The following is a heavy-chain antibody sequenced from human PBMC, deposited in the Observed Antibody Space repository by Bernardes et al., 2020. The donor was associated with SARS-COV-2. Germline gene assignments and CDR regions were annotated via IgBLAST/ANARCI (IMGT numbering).Heavy chain of an antibody. J-gene: IGHJ4*02. Sequence: GGSLRLSCAASGFTFTDYHMTWVRQAPGKGLEWVSTISSLGGATYYVDSVKGRFTISRDNSKNTLHLQMNSLRAEDTALYYCAKAYYYGSGSYLYYFDYWGQGTLVTVSS. CDR2: ISSLGGAT. V-gene: IGHV3-23*01. CDR3: AKAYYYGSGSYLYYFDY. D-gene: IGHD3-10*01. CDR1: GFTFTDYH.